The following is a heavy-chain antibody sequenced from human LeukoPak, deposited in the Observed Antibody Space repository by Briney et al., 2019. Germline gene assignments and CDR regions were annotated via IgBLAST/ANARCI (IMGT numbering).Heavy chain of an antibody. CDR1: GYTFTGYY. CDR2: INPNSGGT. J-gene: IGHJ4*02. V-gene: IGHV1-2*02. CDR3: ARDYYGSGSSFDY. D-gene: IGHD3-10*01. Sequence: ASVKVSCKASGYTFTGYYMHWVRQAPGQGLEWRGWINPNSGGTNYAQKFQGRVTMTRDTSISTAYMELSRLRSDDTAVYYCARDYYGSGSSFDYWGQGTLVTVSS.